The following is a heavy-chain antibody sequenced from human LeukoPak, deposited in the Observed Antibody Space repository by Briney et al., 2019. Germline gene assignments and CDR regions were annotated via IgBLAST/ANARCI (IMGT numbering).Heavy chain of an antibody. Sequence: GGSLRLSCAASGFTFSSYSMNWVRQAPGKGLEWVSSISSSSSYIYYADSVKGRFTISRDNAKNSLYLQMNSLRAEDTAVYCCARDQGLLVVAGRFGYWGQGTLVTVSS. J-gene: IGHJ4*02. CDR2: ISSSSSYI. CDR3: ARDQGLLVVAGRFGY. D-gene: IGHD6-19*01. CDR1: GFTFSSYS. V-gene: IGHV3-21*01.